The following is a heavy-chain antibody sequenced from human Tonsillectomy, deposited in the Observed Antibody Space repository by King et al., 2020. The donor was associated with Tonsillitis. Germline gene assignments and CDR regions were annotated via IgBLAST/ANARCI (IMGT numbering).Heavy chain of an antibody. V-gene: IGHV4-34*01. CDR2: INHSGST. Sequence: VQLQQWGAGLLKPSETLSLTCAVYGGSFSGYYWSWIRQPPGKGLEWIGEINHSGSTNYNPSLKSGVTISVDTSKNQFSLKLSSVTAADTAVYYCWAGPFDDYVWGSYRYHYGMDVWGQGTTVTVSS. J-gene: IGHJ6*02. CDR3: WAGPFDDYVWGSYRYHYGMDV. CDR1: GGSFSGYY. D-gene: IGHD3-16*02.